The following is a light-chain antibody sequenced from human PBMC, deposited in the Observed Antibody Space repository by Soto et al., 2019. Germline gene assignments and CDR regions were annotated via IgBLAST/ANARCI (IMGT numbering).Light chain of an antibody. CDR1: QDIRGA. J-gene: IGKJ5*01. Sequence: AIQLTQAPSSWSASVGDRVTMTCRASQDIRGALAWYQQKPGKAPKILIYDVSTLESGVPSRFSGSSSGTDFTLTISSLQPVDFATYYCQQFNSYPITFGQGTRLEIK. V-gene: IGKV1-13*02. CDR3: QQFNSYPIT. CDR2: DVS.